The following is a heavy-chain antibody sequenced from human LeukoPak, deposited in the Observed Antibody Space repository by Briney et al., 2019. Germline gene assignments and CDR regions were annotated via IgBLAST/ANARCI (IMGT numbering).Heavy chain of an antibody. CDR3: ARETSQKGAHYMDV. CDR2: IYTSGNT. J-gene: IGHJ6*03. CDR1: GGSISSYS. D-gene: IGHD3-16*01. Sequence: SETLSLTCTVSGGSISSYSWSWIRQPAGKGLEWIGRIYTSGNTYYNASLRSRVTMSVDTSKNQFSLKLSSVTAADTAVYYCARETSQKGAHYMDVWGKGTTVTISS. V-gene: IGHV4-4*07.